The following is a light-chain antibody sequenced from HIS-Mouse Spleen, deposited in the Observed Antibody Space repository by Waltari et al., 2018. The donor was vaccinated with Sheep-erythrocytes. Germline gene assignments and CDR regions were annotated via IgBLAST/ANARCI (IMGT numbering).Light chain of an antibody. CDR1: SSDLGGYNY. CDR2: DVS. V-gene: IGLV2-11*01. CDR3: CSYAGSYTVV. J-gene: IGLJ2*01. Sequence: QSALTQPRSVSGSPGQSVTISCTGTSSDLGGYNYFSWYQQHPGKAPKLMIYDVSKRPSGVPDRFSGSKSGNTASLTISGLQAEDEADYYCCSYAGSYTVVFGGGTKLTVL.